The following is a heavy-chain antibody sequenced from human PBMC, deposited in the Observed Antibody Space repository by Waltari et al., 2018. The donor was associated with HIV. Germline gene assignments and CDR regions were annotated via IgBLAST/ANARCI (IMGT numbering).Heavy chain of an antibody. V-gene: IGHV3-21*02. CDR3: ARMAV. J-gene: IGHJ4*02. Sequence: EGQLVDSGGGLVKPGGSLRLSCSAHGFTFSLYPMNWVRQAPGKGLEWVSFISSGSRYIYYADSVRGRFTISRDNAKNSLYLQMNSLRAEDTAVYYCARMAVWGQGTEVTVSS. CDR1: GFTFSLYP. CDR2: ISSGSRYI.